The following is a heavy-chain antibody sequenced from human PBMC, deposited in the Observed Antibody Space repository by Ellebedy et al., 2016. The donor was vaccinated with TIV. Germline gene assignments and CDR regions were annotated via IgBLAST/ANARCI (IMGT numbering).Heavy chain of an antibody. CDR1: GGSFSGYY. Sequence: SETLSLTCGVYGGSFSGYYWSWVRQPPGKGLEWIGEVNQSGRTNYHPSLQSRVTISVDRSKNQFSLRLSSVTAADTAVYYCAEGRSGWYYFDYWGQGTLVTVSS. D-gene: IGHD6-19*01. CDR2: VNQSGRT. CDR3: AEGRSGWYYFDY. V-gene: IGHV4-34*01. J-gene: IGHJ4*02.